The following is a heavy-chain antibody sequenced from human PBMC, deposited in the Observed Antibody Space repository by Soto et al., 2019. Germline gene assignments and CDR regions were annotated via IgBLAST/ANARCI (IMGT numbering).Heavy chain of an antibody. J-gene: IGHJ4*02. CDR2: IWYDGSNQ. V-gene: IGHV3-33*06. D-gene: IGHD2-21*02. CDR1: GFIITTYG. CDR3: VKDHCGGDCYSDPYFDY. Sequence: QVQLVESRGGVVQPGRSLRLSCAASGFIITTYGLHWVRQAPGKGLEWVAVIWYDGSNQYYADSVKGRFTISRDNSKNILYLEMNSVRVEDTAVYYCVKDHCGGDCYSDPYFDYWGQGTLVTVFS.